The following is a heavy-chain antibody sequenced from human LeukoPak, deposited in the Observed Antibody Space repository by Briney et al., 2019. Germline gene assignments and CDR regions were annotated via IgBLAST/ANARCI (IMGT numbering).Heavy chain of an antibody. D-gene: IGHD3-10*02. Sequence: GGSLRLSCAAPGFTFSSYWMSWVRQAPGKGLEWVANIKQDGSEKYYVDSVKGRFTISRDNAENSLYLQMNSLRAEDTAVYYCAELGITMIGGVWGKGTTVTISS. J-gene: IGHJ6*04. CDR1: GFTFSSYW. V-gene: IGHV3-7*01. CDR2: IKQDGSEK. CDR3: AELGITMIGGV.